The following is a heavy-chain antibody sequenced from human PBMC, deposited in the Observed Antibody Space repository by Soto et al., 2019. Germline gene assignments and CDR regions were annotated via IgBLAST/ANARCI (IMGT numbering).Heavy chain of an antibody. V-gene: IGHV3-30*18. D-gene: IGHD5-12*01. Sequence: QVQLVEAGGGVVQPGRSLRLSCAASGFTFSSYGMHWVRQAPGKGLEWVAVISYDGSNKYYADSVKGRFTISRDHSKNTLYLQMKSLRAEDTAVYYCAKGWMATGFDYWGKGTLVTVSS. J-gene: IGHJ4*02. CDR1: GFTFSSYG. CDR3: AKGWMATGFDY. CDR2: ISYDGSNK.